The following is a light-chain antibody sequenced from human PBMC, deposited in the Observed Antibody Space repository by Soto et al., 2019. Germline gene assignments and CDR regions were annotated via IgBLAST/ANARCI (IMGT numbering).Light chain of an antibody. CDR3: QHYGRSPTFA. J-gene: IGKJ3*01. Sequence: ELVLTQSPATLSLSPGERAALSCRATETLDSTYLAWYQYRPGLAPRLLIYSAYSRATGIPDRFSGSGFGTDFTLTISRLRPEDSAVYYCQHYGRSPTFAFGPGTKVEIK. V-gene: IGKV3-20*01. CDR2: SAY. CDR1: ETLDSTY.